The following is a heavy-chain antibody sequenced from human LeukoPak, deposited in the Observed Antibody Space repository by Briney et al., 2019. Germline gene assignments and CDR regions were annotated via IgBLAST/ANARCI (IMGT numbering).Heavy chain of an antibody. CDR3: ARGGTYSSSSLGDY. J-gene: IGHJ4*02. D-gene: IGHD6-6*01. Sequence: GGSLRLSCAASGFTFSNYAMHWVRQAPGKGLEFVSTISSNGGSKHYASSVKDRFIISRDNSENTLCLQMGSLRAEDMAVYYCARGGTYSSSSLGDYWGQGTLVTVSS. CDR1: GFTFSNYA. V-gene: IGHV3-64*01. CDR2: ISSNGGSK.